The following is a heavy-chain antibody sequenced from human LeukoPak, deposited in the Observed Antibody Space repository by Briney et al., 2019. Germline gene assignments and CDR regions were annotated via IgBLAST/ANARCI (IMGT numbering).Heavy chain of an antibody. D-gene: IGHD4-17*01. V-gene: IGHV3-53*01. CDR3: ARADDGFAY. CDR1: DFTVSSSH. J-gene: IGHJ4*02. Sequence: GGPLRLSCAASDFTVSSSHMSWVRQAPGKGLEWVSLIYRAGGTHYADSVKGRFTISRDNFRNTLYLQMNSLRTEDTAFYYCARADDGFAYWGQGILVTVSS. CDR2: IYRAGGT.